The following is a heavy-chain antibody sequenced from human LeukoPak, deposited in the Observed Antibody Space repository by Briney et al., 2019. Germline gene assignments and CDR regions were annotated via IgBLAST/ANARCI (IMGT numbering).Heavy chain of an antibody. D-gene: IGHD1-1*01. Sequence: GGSLRLFCAASGFTFSSYEMNWVRQAPGKGLEWVSYISSSGSTIYYADSVKGRFTISRDNAKNSLYLQMNSLRAEDTAVYYCAGWNDVVRSDPWGQGTLVTVSS. CDR3: AGWNDVVRSDP. J-gene: IGHJ5*02. CDR2: ISSSGSTI. CDR1: GFTFSSYE. V-gene: IGHV3-48*03.